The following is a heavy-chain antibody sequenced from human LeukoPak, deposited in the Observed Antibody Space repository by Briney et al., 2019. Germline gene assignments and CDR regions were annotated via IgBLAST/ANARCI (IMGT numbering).Heavy chain of an antibody. D-gene: IGHD6-13*01. CDR3: ARDQGSLTRSWYTGY. CDR1: GYTFTGYH. V-gene: IGHV1-2*06. J-gene: IGHJ4*02. Sequence: ASVKVSCXASGYTFTGYHIHWVRQAPGQGLEWMGRINPYSGDTNFAQKFQGRVTMTRDTSITTAYMDLSSLTPDDTAVYFCARDQGSLTRSWYTGYWGQGTQVTVSS. CDR2: INPYSGDT.